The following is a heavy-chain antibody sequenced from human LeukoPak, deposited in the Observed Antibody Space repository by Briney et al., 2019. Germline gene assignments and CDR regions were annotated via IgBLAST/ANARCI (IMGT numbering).Heavy chain of an antibody. V-gene: IGHV4-59*08. D-gene: IGHD5-24*01. CDR2: IYYSGST. CDR1: GGSISSYY. J-gene: IGHJ4*02. Sequence: SETLSLTCTVSGGSISSYYWSWIRQPPGKGLEWIGYIYYSGSTNYNPSLKSRVTISVDTSKNQFSLKLSSVTAADTAVYYCARRGDGYNYEDYWGQGTLVTVSS. CDR3: ARRGDGYNYEDY.